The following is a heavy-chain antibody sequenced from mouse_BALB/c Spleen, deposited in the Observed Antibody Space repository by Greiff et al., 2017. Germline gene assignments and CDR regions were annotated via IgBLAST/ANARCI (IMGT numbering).Heavy chain of an antibody. CDR3: ARLGDKLDYGYDHVLHY. CDR1: GFTFSSFG. J-gene: IGHJ2*01. Sequence: DVKLVESGGGLVQPGGSRKLSCAASGFTFSSFGMHWVRQAPEKGLEWVAYISSGSSTIYYADTVKGRFTISRDNPKNTLFLQMTSLRSEDTAMYYCARLGDKLDYGYDHVLHYWGQGTTLTVSS. CDR2: ISSGSSTI. V-gene: IGHV5-17*02. D-gene: IGHD2-2*01.